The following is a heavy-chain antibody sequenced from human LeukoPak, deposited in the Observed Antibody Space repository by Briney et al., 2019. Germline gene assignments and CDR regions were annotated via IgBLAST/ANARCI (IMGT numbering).Heavy chain of an antibody. Sequence: SVKVSCKTSGGTFSTSAITWVRQAPGQGLEWMGRITPVLNITTYAQRFQGRVTITADTSTSTVYMELSSLRSEETAVYYCARDQGLTAPPPYGLDVWGQGTTVVVSS. J-gene: IGHJ6*02. CDR1: GGTFSTSA. V-gene: IGHV1-69*04. D-gene: IGHD5-18*01. CDR2: ITPVLNIT. CDR3: ARDQGLTAPPPYGLDV.